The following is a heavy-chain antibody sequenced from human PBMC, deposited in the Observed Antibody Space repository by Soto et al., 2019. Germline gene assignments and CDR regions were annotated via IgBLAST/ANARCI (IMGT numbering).Heavy chain of an antibody. V-gene: IGHV4-59*01. D-gene: IGHD1-26*01. CDR1: GGSISGYY. Sequence: KPSETLSLTCSVSGGSISGYYWTWIRQPRGKGLEWIGYVHYSGTTSYNPSLRSRVTISVDTSKNQFSLKVRSVSAADTAVYYCARRGTGSYPYNSGMDVWGRGTTVTVSS. CDR2: VHYSGTT. CDR3: ARRGTGSYPYNSGMDV. J-gene: IGHJ6*02.